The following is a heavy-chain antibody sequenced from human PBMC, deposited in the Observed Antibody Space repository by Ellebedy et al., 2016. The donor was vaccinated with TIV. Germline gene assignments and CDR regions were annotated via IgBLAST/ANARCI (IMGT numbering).Heavy chain of an antibody. CDR2: IKEDGSDT. D-gene: IGHD6-19*01. V-gene: IGHV3-7*03. Sequence: GESLKISCAASGFTFSSYWMSWVRLAPGKGLEWVANIKEDGSDTYYVDSVKGLFTISRDSAENSLYLQMNSMRAEDTAVYYCARRRYTSGWYPDYFDYWGQGTLVTVSS. CDR3: ARRRYTSGWYPDYFDY. J-gene: IGHJ4*02. CDR1: GFTFSSYW.